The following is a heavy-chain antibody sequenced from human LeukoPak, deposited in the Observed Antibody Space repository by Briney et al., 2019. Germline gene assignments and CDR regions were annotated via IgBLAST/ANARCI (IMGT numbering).Heavy chain of an antibody. CDR2: ISGSGDRT. Sequence: GGSLRLSCAASGFTFTSYAMNCFRQAPGKGLEWVSSISGSGDRTYYADPEKGRFTIPRDNSKNTLYLQMNSLRAEDTAVYYCARGVVPAAMRYWYFDLWGRGTLVTVSS. D-gene: IGHD2-2*01. CDR3: ARGVVPAAMRYWYFDL. V-gene: IGHV3-23*01. J-gene: IGHJ2*01. CDR1: GFTFTSYA.